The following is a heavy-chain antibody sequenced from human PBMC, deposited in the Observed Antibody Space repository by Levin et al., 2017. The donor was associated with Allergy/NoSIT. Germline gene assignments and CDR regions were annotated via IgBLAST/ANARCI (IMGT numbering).Heavy chain of an antibody. CDR2: TTGSGANT. Sequence: GGSLRLSCAASGFTFSSHAMNWVRQAPGKGLEWVSSTTGSGANTYYADSVKGRFTISRDNSKNTLYLQMSGLRAEDPAVYYCATAYIASPYDFGHWGQGTLVIVSS. CDR1: GFTFSSHA. V-gene: IGHV3-23*01. D-gene: IGHD3-16*01. CDR3: ATAYIASPYDFGH. J-gene: IGHJ4*02.